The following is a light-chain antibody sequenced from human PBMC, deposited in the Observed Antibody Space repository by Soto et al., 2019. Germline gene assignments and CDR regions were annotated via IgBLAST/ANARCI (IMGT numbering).Light chain of an antibody. Sequence: EIVLTQSPATLSLSPGGRATLSCRASQNINRYLAWYHQKPGQPPRLLIYDASNRATGIPARFSGSGSGTDFTLTISSLEPEDFAVYYCQQRSNWQLTFGGGTKVDIK. J-gene: IGKJ4*01. CDR3: QQRSNWQLT. V-gene: IGKV3-11*01. CDR2: DAS. CDR1: QNINRY.